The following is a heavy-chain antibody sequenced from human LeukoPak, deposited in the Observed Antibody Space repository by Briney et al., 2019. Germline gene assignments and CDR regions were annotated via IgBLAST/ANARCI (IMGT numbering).Heavy chain of an antibody. CDR2: IYHSGST. J-gene: IGHJ6*03. V-gene: IGHV4-38-2*01. CDR1: GYSISSGYY. CDR3: ARSSRPTRYYYMDV. Sequence: SETLSLTCAVSGYSISSGYYWGWIRQPPGKGLEWIGSIYHSGSTYYNPSLKSRVTISLDTSKNQFSLKLSSVTAADTAVYYCARSSRPTRYYYMDVWGKGTTVTVSS.